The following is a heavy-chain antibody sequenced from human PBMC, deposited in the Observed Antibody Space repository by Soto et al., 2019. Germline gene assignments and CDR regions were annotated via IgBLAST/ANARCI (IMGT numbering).Heavy chain of an antibody. Sequence: QVQLVQSGAEVKKPGSSVKVSCKASEGTFSSYAISWVRQAPGQGLEWMGGIIPIFGTANYAQKFQGRVTITADESTSTAYMELSSLRSEDTAVYYCARAWYSSSWYGHNWFDPWGQGTLVTVSS. J-gene: IGHJ5*02. D-gene: IGHD6-13*01. CDR1: EGTFSSYA. CDR2: IIPIFGTA. V-gene: IGHV1-69*12. CDR3: ARAWYSSSWYGHNWFDP.